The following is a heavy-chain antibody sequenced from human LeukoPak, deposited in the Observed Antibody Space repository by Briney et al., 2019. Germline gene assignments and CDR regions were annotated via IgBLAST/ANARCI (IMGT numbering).Heavy chain of an antibody. CDR1: GFTFSDHY. J-gene: IGHJ4*01. CDR3: TKLARAPRDFDY. Sequence: PGGSLRLSCAASGFTFSDHYIDWVRQAPGKGLEWVGRSRDKGNSYTTAYAASVRGRFTISSDDSKNSLYLQMNSLKIEDTAVYYCTKLARAPRDFDYWGQGTLVTVSS. D-gene: IGHD3-10*01. V-gene: IGHV3-72*01. CDR2: SRDKGNSYTT.